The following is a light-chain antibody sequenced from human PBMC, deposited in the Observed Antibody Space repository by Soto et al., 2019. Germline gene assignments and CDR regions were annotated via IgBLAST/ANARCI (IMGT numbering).Light chain of an antibody. CDR3: QQYNNWPLT. V-gene: IGKV3-15*01. CDR1: QSVSSN. CDR2: GAS. J-gene: IGKJ1*01. Sequence: EIVMTQSPATLSVSPGGRATLSCRAGQSVSSNLAWYHQKPGQAPRLLIYGASTRATGIPARFSGSGSGTEFTLTISSLQSEDFAVYYCQQYNNWPLTFGQGTKVDIK.